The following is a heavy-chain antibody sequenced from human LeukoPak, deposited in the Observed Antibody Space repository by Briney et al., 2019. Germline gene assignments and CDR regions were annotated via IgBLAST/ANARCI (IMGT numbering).Heavy chain of an antibody. J-gene: IGHJ4*02. CDR2: ISGSGGST. Sequence: GGSLRLSCAASGFTFSKYAMSWVRQAPGKGLEWVSAISGSGGSTYYADSVKGRFTISRDNSKNALYLQMNSLRAEDTAVYYCAKGFYDILTGYYDVWGQGTLVTVSS. CDR1: GFTFSKYA. CDR3: AKGFYDILTGYYDV. V-gene: IGHV3-23*01. D-gene: IGHD3-9*01.